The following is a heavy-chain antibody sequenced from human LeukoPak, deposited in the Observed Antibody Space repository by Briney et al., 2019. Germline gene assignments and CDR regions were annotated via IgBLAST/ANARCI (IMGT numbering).Heavy chain of an antibody. D-gene: IGHD5-24*01. CDR1: GYSFPIYG. CDR2: ISGKNGNT. J-gene: IGHJ4*02. Sequence: ASVKVSCKASGYSFPIYGVSWVRQAPGQGLEWMAWISGKNGNTNYDHKYQGRVTLTKDTSASTVYMELRSLRSDDTAVYYCASGREGYNPSDYWGQGTLVTVSS. CDR3: ASGREGYNPSDY. V-gene: IGHV1-18*01.